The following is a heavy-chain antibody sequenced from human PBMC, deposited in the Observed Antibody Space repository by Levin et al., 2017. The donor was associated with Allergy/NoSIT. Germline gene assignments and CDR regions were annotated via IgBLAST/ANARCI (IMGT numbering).Heavy chain of an antibody. CDR1: GFSFTDYA. D-gene: IGHD6-13*01. CDR3: ARSSSSWINDAFEI. Sequence: GESLKISCAASGFSFTDYAIHWVRQAPGKGLEWVTLISDDGGNKHYADSVKGRFTISRDNSKNTMFLQMNSLSAQDTAVYYCARSSSSWINDAFEIWGQGTMVTVSS. CDR2: ISDDGGNK. V-gene: IGHV3-30*04. J-gene: IGHJ3*02.